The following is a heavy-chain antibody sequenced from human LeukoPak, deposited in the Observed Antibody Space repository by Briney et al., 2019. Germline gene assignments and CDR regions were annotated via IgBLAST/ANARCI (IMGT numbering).Heavy chain of an antibody. J-gene: IGHJ4*02. V-gene: IGHV1-2*02. CDR3: ARDHCGGDCYSFDY. CDR1: GYTFTGYY. CDR2: IYPYSGDT. Sequence: ASVTVSCKASGYTFTGYYIHWVRQAPGQGLEWMGWIYPYSGDTNYAQNFQGRVTMTRDTSISTAYMELSRLKSDDTAVYYCARDHCGGDCYSFDYWGQGTLVTVSS. D-gene: IGHD2-21*02.